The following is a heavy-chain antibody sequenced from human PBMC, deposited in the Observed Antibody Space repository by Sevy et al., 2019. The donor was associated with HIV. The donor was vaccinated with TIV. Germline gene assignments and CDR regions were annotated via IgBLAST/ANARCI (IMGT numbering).Heavy chain of an antibody. CDR1: GFTFSSYA. CDR3: ARLYSPAYYDFWSGSYDAFDI. V-gene: IGHV3-30-3*01. CDR2: ISYDGSNK. D-gene: IGHD3-3*01. J-gene: IGHJ3*02. Sequence: GGSLRLSCAASGFTFSSYAMHWVRQAPGKGLEWVAVISYDGSNKYYADSVKGRFTISRDNSKNTLYLQMNSLRAEDTAVYYCARLYSPAYYDFWSGSYDAFDIWVQGTMVTVSS.